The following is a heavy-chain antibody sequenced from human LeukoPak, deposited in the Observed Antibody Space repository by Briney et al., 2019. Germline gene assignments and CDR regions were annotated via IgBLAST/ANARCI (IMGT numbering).Heavy chain of an antibody. J-gene: IGHJ3*02. V-gene: IGHV3-64*01. CDR3: AREISSGFAI. CDR1: GFTFSNYP. Sequence: QLGGSLRLSCAPSGFTFSNYPMHWVRQAPGKRLESGAAVSSNGASTYYENSVKNIFIVSRDKSTNTPYLQLGSLRAEDTAVYYCAREISSGFAIWGQGTMVTVSS. CDR2: VSSNGAST. D-gene: IGHD3-3*01.